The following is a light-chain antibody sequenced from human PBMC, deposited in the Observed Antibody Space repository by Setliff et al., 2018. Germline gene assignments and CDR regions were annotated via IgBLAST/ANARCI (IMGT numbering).Light chain of an antibody. CDR1: TGAVTSGHY. CDR2: DTN. Sequence: QAVVTQEPSLTVSPGGTVTLTCASSTGAVTSGHYPYWFQQKPGQAPRTLIYDTNIKYSWTPARFSGSLVGGKAALTLSGARPEDEAVYFCSFDYSGHGLFGGGTQLTV. CDR3: SFDYSGHGL. J-gene: IGLJ2*01. V-gene: IGLV7-46*01.